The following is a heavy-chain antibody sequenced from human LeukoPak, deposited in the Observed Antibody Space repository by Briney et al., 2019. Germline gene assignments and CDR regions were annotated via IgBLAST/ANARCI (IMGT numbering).Heavy chain of an antibody. Sequence: GGSLRLSCTASGFTFTSNWLHWVRQVPGKGLVWVSRIDSDGSKTDYADSVKGRFTFSRDNARNTLYLQMNSLRAEDTAVYYCARLSSGYYGLIDHWGQGTLVTVSS. J-gene: IGHJ4*02. CDR2: IDSDGSKT. V-gene: IGHV3-74*01. CDR3: ARLSSGYYGLIDH. CDR1: GFTFTSNW. D-gene: IGHD3-22*01.